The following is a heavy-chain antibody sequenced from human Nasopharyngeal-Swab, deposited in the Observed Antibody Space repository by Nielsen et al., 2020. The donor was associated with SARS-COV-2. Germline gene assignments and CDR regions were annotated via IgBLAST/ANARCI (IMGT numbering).Heavy chain of an antibody. Sequence: GGSLRLSCAVSGFIFSDYAMSWGRQAPGKGLEWISSISGRGDRTFYADSVRDRFTISRDNSKNTLSLHMNDLGADDTALYYCARHRGSGLRLWLHFDYWGQGTPVSVSS. CDR1: GFIFSDYA. V-gene: IGHV3-23*01. D-gene: IGHD4/OR15-4a*01. J-gene: IGHJ4*02. CDR3: ARHRGSGLRLWLHFDY. CDR2: ISGRGDRT.